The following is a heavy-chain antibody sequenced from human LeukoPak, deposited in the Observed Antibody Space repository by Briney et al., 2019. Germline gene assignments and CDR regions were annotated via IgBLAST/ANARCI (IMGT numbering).Heavy chain of an antibody. V-gene: IGHV3-74*01. CDR3: ARISSDSISYYDH. D-gene: IGHD3-22*01. Sequence: GGSLRLSCAASGFTLSNSWIHWVRQAPGKGLVWVSRIDSDGGSIIYADSVEGRFTISRDNAKNTLFLQMNSLRAEDTAVYYCARISSDSISYYDHWGQGTLVTVSS. CDR1: GFTLSNSW. CDR2: IDSDGGSI. J-gene: IGHJ4*02.